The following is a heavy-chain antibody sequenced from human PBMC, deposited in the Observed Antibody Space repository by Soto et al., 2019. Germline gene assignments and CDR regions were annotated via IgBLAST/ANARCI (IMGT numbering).Heavy chain of an antibody. V-gene: IGHV1-18*04. J-gene: IGHJ3*02. D-gene: IGHD1-26*01. CDR1: GYTFTSHL. CDR3: ASSRSANPVAFDI. CDR2: IRVYNDNT. Sequence: ASVKVSCKASGYTFTSHLISRVRQAPGQGPEWMGWIRVYNDNTTHAQKFQGRVTMTTDTSTSTAYMELRSLRSDDTAFYYCASSRSANPVAFDIWGQGTMVTVSS.